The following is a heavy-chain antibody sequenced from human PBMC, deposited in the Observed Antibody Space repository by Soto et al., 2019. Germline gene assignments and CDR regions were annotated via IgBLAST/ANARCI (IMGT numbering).Heavy chain of an antibody. CDR2: INHSGST. CDR1: CGAFRGFY. J-gene: IGHJ5*02. V-gene: IGHV4-34*01. Sequence: SGTLSPNRAVYCGAFRGFYWGRIRQPPGKGLEWIGEINHSGSTNYNPSLKSRVTISVDTSKNQFSLKLSSVTAADTAVYYCARGGRRYYGSGSYPWGQGTLVTVSS. CDR3: ARGGRRYYGSGSYP. D-gene: IGHD3-10*01.